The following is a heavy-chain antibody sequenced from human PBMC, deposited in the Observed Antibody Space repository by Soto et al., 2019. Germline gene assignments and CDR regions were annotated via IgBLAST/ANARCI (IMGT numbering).Heavy chain of an antibody. J-gene: IGHJ4*02. V-gene: IGHV1-58*01. D-gene: IGHD6-6*01. CDR3: AAEYSSSLFYWN. CDR1: GFTFTSSA. Sequence: SVKVSCKASGFTFTSSAVQWVRQARGQRLEWIGWIVVGSGNTNYAQKFQERVTVTRDMSTSTAYMELSSLRSEDTAVYYCAAEYSSSLFYWNWGQGTLVTVSS. CDR2: IVVGSGNT.